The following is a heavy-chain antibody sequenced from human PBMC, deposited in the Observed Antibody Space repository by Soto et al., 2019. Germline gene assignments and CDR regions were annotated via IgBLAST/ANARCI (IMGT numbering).Heavy chain of an antibody. CDR3: AKGGYSGYDPEDY. CDR2: ISGSGGST. V-gene: IGHV3-23*01. J-gene: IGHJ4*02. Sequence: CISKTPGKGLEWVSAISGSGGSTYYADSVKGRFTISRDNSKNTLYLQMNSLRAEDTAVYYCAKGGYSGYDPEDYWGQGTLVTVSS. D-gene: IGHD5-12*01.